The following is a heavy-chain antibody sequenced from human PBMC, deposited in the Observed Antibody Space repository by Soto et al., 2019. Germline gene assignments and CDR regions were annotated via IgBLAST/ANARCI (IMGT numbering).Heavy chain of an antibody. CDR3: SGDAPKWLVAAFDI. V-gene: IGHV1-18*01. D-gene: IGHD6-19*01. J-gene: IGHJ3*02. Sequence: QVQLVQSGAEVKEPGASVKDSCKASGYTFVSYGISWVRQAPGQGLEWMGWISPYNGNTNYAQKFQGRVTMTTDTSTSTVYMQLRSLRSDDTAVYYCSGDAPKWLVAAFDIWGQGTMVTVSS. CDR2: ISPYNGNT. CDR1: GYTFVSYG.